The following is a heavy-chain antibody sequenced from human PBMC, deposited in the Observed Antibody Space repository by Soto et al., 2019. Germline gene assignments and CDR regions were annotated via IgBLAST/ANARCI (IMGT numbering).Heavy chain of an antibody. CDR2: IYHGGST. Sequence: PSETLSLTCAVSGYSISSGYYWGWLRQPPGKGLEWIGSIYHGGSTYYNPSLNSRVTLSIDMTNNHVSLILNSVTAADTTVYYLPRVVPWVPYYFDSCAYTFDNWFDPWGQGTLVTVSS. V-gene: IGHV4-38-2*01. J-gene: IGHJ5*02. CDR1: GYSISSGYY. CDR3: PRVVPWVPYYFDSCAYTFDNWFDP. D-gene: IGHD3-22*01.